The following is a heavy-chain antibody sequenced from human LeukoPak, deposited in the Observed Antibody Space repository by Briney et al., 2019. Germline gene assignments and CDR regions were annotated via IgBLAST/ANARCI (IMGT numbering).Heavy chain of an antibody. CDR1: GFTFTTYA. V-gene: IGHV3-23*01. J-gene: IGHJ4*02. CDR3: AKDLYYDSSGYLPYHFDY. Sequence: GGSLRLPCAASGFTFTTYAMSWVRQAPGEGLEWVSAISGSGGATYYADSVKGRFTISRDNSKNTLYMQMNSLRAEDTAVYYCAKDLYYDSSGYLPYHFDYWGLGTLVTVSS. CDR2: ISGSGGAT. D-gene: IGHD3-22*01.